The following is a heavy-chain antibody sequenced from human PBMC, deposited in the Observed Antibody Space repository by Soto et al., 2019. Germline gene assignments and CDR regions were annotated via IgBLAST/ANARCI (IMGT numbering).Heavy chain of an antibody. J-gene: IGHJ5*02. D-gene: IGHD3-22*01. CDR1: GFTFSTYA. CDR2: ISGGGGSI. CDR3: AKYDYDSSGNNWFDP. V-gene: IGHV3-23*01. Sequence: EVQLLESGGGLVQSGGSLRLSCAASGFTFSTYAMGWVRQAPGKGLEWVSSISGGGGSIYYADSVKGRFTISRDNFKNTVYLQINSLRVEDTAVYYSAKYDYDSSGNNWFDPWGQGTLVTVSS.